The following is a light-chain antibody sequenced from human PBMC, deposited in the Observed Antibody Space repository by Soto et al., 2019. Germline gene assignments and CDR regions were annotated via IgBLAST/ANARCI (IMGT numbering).Light chain of an antibody. Sequence: DIQMTQSPSSLSASVGGRVTITCRASQSISSSLNWYQQKPGKAPNLLIYAASILQGGVPSRFRGSGSGTDFTLTISSLQLEDCAVYYCQQSYNTPYTIGQGTTLEIK. CDR3: QQSYNTPYT. CDR1: QSISSS. CDR2: AAS. V-gene: IGKV1-39*01. J-gene: IGKJ2*01.